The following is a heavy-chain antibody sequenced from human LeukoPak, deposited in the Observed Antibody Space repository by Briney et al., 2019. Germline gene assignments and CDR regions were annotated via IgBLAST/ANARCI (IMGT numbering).Heavy chain of an antibody. Sequence: PSETLSLTCTVSGGSISTYYWSWIRQPPGKGLEWIGYIYYTGSTTYNPSLRSRVAISIDTSKNQFSLRLNSVTAADTAVYYCARGRGDSRGTFFDYWGQGTLVTVSS. J-gene: IGHJ4*02. CDR1: GGSISTYY. CDR3: ARGRGDSRGTFFDY. CDR2: IYYTGST. D-gene: IGHD3-22*01. V-gene: IGHV4-59*01.